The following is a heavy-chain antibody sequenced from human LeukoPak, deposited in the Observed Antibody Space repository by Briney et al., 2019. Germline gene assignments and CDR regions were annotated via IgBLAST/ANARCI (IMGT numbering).Heavy chain of an antibody. CDR3: TTGPSYGYEW. Sequence: GGSLRLSCAASGMTFSNHWMHWVRQVPGKGLVWVSLIKTDGRTTIYADSVKGRFTISRDNGKSTLYLQMNSPRAEDTAIYYCTTGPSYGYEWWGQGTVVTVSS. CDR1: GMTFSNHW. CDR2: IKTDGRTT. D-gene: IGHD3-16*01. J-gene: IGHJ4*02. V-gene: IGHV3-74*01.